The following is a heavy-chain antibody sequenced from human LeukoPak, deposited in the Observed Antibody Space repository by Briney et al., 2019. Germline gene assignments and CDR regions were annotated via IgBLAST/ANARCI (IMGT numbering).Heavy chain of an antibody. Sequence: SETLSLPCTVSGGSISSYYWSRIRQPPGKGLEWIGYIYYSVSTNYNPSLKSRVTISVDTSKNQFSLKLSSVTAADTAVYYCARTYYDFWSGYPSNWFDPWGQGTLVTVSS. D-gene: IGHD3-3*01. J-gene: IGHJ5*02. CDR1: GGSISSYY. CDR3: ARTYYDFWSGYPSNWFDP. CDR2: IYYSVST. V-gene: IGHV4-59*01.